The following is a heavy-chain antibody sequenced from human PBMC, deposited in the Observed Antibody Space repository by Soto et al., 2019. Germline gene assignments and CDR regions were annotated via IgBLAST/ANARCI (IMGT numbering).Heavy chain of an antibody. J-gene: IGHJ6*02. Sequence: QVQLVESGGGVVQPGRSLRLSCAASGFTFSSYGMHWVRQAPGKGLEWVAVIWYDGSNKYYADSVKGRFTISRDNSKNTLYLQMNSLRAEDTAVYYCARGGSGSLVVYYYGMDVWGQGTTVTVSS. V-gene: IGHV3-33*01. D-gene: IGHD3-10*01. CDR3: ARGGSGSLVVYYYGMDV. CDR1: GFTFSSYG. CDR2: IWYDGSNK.